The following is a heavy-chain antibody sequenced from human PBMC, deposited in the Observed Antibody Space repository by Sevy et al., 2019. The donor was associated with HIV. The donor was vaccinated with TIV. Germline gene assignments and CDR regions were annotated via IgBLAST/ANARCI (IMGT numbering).Heavy chain of an antibody. CDR3: AREKYYYDSSGYENDAFDI. J-gene: IGHJ3*02. D-gene: IGHD3-22*01. CDR1: GFTFSSYA. CDR2: ISYDGSNK. V-gene: IGHV3-30-3*01. Sequence: GGSLRLSCAASGFTFSSYAMHWVRQAPGKGLEWVAVISYDGSNKYYADSLKGRFTISRDNSKNTLYLQMNSLRAEDTAVYYCAREKYYYDSSGYENDAFDIWGQGTMVTVSS.